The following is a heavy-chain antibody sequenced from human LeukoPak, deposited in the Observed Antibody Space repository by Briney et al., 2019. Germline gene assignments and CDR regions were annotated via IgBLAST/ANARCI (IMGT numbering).Heavy chain of an antibody. J-gene: IGHJ4*02. CDR2: ISYDGSNK. CDR3: ARDRGYCSGGSCYPQLDY. V-gene: IGHV3-30*04. D-gene: IGHD2-15*01. CDR1: GFTFSSSA. Sequence: GGSLRLSCAASGFTFSSSAMHWVRQAPGKGLEWVAVISYDGSNKYYADSVKGRFTISRDNAKNSLYLQMNSLRAEDTAVYYCARDRGYCSGGSCYPQLDYWGQGTLVTVSS.